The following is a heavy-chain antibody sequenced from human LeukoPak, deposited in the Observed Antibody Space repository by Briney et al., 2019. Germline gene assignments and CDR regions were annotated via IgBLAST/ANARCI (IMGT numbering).Heavy chain of an antibody. V-gene: IGHV1-2*02. Sequence: ASVKVSCKTSGYTFTAYYMHWVRQAPGQGLEWMGWINPNSGATNYARKFQGRVTMTRDTSISTAYMELSRLISDDTAVYYCARGGRGYSYGELDYWGQGTLVTVSS. CDR3: ARGGRGYSYGELDY. CDR2: INPNSGAT. J-gene: IGHJ4*02. CDR1: GYTFTAYY. D-gene: IGHD5-18*01.